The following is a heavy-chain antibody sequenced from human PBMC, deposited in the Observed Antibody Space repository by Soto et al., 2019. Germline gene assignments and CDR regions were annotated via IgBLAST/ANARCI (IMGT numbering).Heavy chain of an antibody. CDR3: AKLAVAGVRFDY. CDR2: ISYDGSKK. V-gene: IGHV3-30*18. J-gene: IGHJ4*02. Sequence: QVQLVESGGGVVQPGRSLRLSCAASGLTFSSYGMHWVRQAPGKGLEWVAVISYDGSKKHYADSVKGRFTISRDNSKNSLYLQMNNLRVEDTAVYSCAKLAVAGVRFDYWGQGSLVTVSS. D-gene: IGHD6-19*01. CDR1: GLTFSSYG.